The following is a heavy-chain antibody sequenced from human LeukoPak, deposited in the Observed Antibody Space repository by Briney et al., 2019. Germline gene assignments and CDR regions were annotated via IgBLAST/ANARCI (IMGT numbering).Heavy chain of an antibody. CDR2: ISSSGGST. Sequence: TGGSLRLSCAASGFTFSSYGMHRVRQAPGKGLEWVSAISSSGGSTYYADSVKGRFTISRDNSKNTLYLQMNSLRAEDTAVYYCAKADYYYYMDVWGKGTTVTVSS. CDR3: AKADYYYYMDV. J-gene: IGHJ6*03. V-gene: IGHV3-23*01. CDR1: GFTFSSYG.